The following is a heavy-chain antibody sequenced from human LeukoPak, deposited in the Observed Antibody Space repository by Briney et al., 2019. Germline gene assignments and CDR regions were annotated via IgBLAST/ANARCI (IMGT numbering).Heavy chain of an antibody. J-gene: IGHJ5*02. Sequence: SQTLSLTCTVSGGPVSNGTYYWSWIRQHPGKGLECLGYIYYTGSTYYNPSLKSRVTMSVDTSKNQFSLKLSSMTAADTAVYYCARLEQTTWFDPWGQGTLVTVSS. CDR3: ARLEQTTWFDP. D-gene: IGHD1/OR15-1a*01. CDR1: GGPVSNGTYY. V-gene: IGHV4-31*03. CDR2: IYYTGST.